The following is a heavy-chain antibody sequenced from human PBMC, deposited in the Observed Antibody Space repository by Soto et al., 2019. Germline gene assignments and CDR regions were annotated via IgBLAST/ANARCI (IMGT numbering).Heavy chain of an antibody. CDR1: GYTFTNND. D-gene: IGHD5-18*01. CDR2: MNPGSGDT. V-gene: IGHV1-8*02. Sequence: ASVKVSCKASGYTFTNNDVGWVRQATGQGLEWMGWMNPGSGDTGYAQKFQGRVTMTRDISIATAYMELNSLTSEDTAIYYCARMESFGSLNWFDPWGQGTQVTVSS. J-gene: IGHJ5*02. CDR3: ARMESFGSLNWFDP.